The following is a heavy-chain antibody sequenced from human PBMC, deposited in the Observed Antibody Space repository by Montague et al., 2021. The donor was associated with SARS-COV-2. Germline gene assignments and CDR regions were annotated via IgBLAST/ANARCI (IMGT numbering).Heavy chain of an antibody. CDR3: ARDPQYSKSWLHTIFEN. J-gene: IGHJ4*02. D-gene: IGHD6-13*01. CDR1: GFTFTSHP. CDR2: ISGSGEST. Sequence: SLRLSCAASGFTFTSHPMSWDRQAPGKGLEWVSGISGSGESTYYADSVKGRFTVSRDNSKDTAHLQMNSLRAEDTAVYYCARDPQYSKSWLHTIFENWGQGTLVTVSS. V-gene: IGHV3-23*01.